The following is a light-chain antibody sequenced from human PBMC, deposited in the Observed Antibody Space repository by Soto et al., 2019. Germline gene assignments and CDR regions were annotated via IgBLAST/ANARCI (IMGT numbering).Light chain of an antibody. V-gene: IGLV2-8*01. J-gene: IGLJ1*01. CDR3: SSYTSSSNYV. CDR2: EVS. CDR1: SSDVGAYNY. Sequence: QSVLTQPPSASGSPGQSVTISCTGTSSDVGAYNYVSWYQQHPGKAPKLMIYEVSKRPSGVPDRFSGSKSGNTASLTVSGLQAQDEADYYCSSYTSSSNYVLGNGTKVT.